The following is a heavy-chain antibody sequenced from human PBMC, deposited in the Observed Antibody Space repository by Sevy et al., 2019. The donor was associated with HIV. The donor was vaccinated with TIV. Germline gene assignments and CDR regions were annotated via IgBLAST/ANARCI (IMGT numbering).Heavy chain of an antibody. J-gene: IGHJ3*02. Sequence: GGSLRLSCAASGFAFSNYAMHWVRQAPGKGLEWVAVIGYDTINKDYADSVKGRFTISRDNSKITLYLQMNGLRAEDTAVYYCAKFPPERAFDIWGQGTMVTVSS. CDR1: GFAFSNYA. V-gene: IGHV3-30*18. CDR3: AKFPPERAFDI. CDR2: IGYDTINK.